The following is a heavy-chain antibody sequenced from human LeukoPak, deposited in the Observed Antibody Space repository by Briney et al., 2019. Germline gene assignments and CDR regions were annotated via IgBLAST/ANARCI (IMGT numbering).Heavy chain of an antibody. CDR1: GGSISSSKW. CDR2: IYHSGST. CDR3: ARDPSGSGWRNFDY. V-gene: IGHV4-4*02. J-gene: IGHJ4*02. Sequence: SETLSLTCAVSGGSISSSKWWGWVRQPPGKGLEWIGEIYHSGSTNYNPSLKSRVTISVDKSKNQFSLKLSSVTAADTAVYYCARDPSGSGWRNFDYWGQGTLVTVSS. D-gene: IGHD6-19*01.